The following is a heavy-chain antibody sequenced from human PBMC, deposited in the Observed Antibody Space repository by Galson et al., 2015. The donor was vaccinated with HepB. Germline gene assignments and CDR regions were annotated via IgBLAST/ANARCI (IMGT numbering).Heavy chain of an antibody. CDR2: IIPIFGTA. Sequence: SVKVSCKASRGTFSSYAISWVRQAPGQGLEWMGGIIPIFGTANCAQKFQGRVTITADESTSTAYMELSSLRSEDTAVYYCARGRSSTSRRYYYYYMDVWGKGTTVTVSS. D-gene: IGHD2-2*01. CDR3: ARGRSSTSRRYYYYYMDV. V-gene: IGHV1-69*13. CDR1: RGTFSSYA. J-gene: IGHJ6*03.